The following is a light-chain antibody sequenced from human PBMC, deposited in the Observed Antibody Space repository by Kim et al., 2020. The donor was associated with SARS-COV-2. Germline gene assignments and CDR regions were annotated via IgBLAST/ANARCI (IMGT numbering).Light chain of an antibody. CDR3: SSYTTSLTRV. V-gene: IGLV2-14*03. Sequence: GQSITISDTGTSSDIDGYNYLSWYQLHPGKAPQLIIYDVTSRPSGVSSRFSGSKSYNTASLTIFGLQLEDEADYYCSSYTTSLTRVFGTGTKVTVL. J-gene: IGLJ1*01. CDR2: DVT. CDR1: SSDIDGYNY.